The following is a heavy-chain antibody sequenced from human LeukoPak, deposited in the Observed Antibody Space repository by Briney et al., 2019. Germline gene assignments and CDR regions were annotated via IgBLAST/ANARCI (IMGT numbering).Heavy chain of an antibody. CDR3: ARGFQQLAPYFDY. Sequence: SETLSLTCAVSGVSISSSSYYWGWIRQPPGKGLEWIGSIHYSGSTYYNPSLKSRVTISVDTSKKQFSLRLRSVTAADTAVYYCARGFQQLAPYFDYWGQGTLVTVSS. V-gene: IGHV4-39*01. CDR2: IHYSGST. D-gene: IGHD6-13*01. J-gene: IGHJ4*02. CDR1: GVSISSSSYY.